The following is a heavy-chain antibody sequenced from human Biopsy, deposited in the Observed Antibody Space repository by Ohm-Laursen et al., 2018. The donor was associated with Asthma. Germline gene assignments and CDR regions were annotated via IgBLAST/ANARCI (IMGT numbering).Heavy chain of an antibody. Sequence: ASVKVSCKASGYTFTGYYMHWVRQAPGQGLEWMGRINPNSGGTNYAQKFQGRVTMTRDTSISTAYMELSRLRSDDTAVYYCAREGITGTTAWFDPWAREPWSPSPQ. CDR3: AREGITGTTAWFDP. J-gene: IGHJ5*02. CDR2: INPNSGGT. V-gene: IGHV1-2*06. D-gene: IGHD1-7*01. CDR1: GYTFTGYY.